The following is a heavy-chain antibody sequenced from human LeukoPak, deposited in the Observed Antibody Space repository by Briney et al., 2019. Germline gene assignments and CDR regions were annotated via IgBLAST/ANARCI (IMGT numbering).Heavy chain of an antibody. D-gene: IGHD3-22*01. Sequence: PGGSLRLSCAASGFTFSDYYMSWICQAPGKGLEWVSDISGSGSTMYYADSVKGRFTISRDNANNSLYLQMNSLRAEDTAVFYCARGRGYAYHYWGQGTLVTVSS. CDR1: GFTFSDYY. CDR2: ISGSGSTM. J-gene: IGHJ4*02. V-gene: IGHV3-11*01. CDR3: ARGRGYAYHY.